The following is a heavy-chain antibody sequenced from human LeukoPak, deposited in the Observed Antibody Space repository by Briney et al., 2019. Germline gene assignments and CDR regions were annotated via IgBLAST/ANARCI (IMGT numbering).Heavy chain of an antibody. CDR3: ARMIGLGEVSPYFDY. J-gene: IGHJ4*02. Sequence: GEPLKISCKGSGYSFTSYWIGWVRQMPGKGLEWMGIIYPGDSDTRYSPSFQGQVTISADKSISTAYLQWSSLKASDTAMYYCARMIGLGEVSPYFDYWGQGSLVTVSS. CDR2: IYPGDSDT. CDR1: GYSFTSYW. D-gene: IGHD3-16*02. V-gene: IGHV5-51*01.